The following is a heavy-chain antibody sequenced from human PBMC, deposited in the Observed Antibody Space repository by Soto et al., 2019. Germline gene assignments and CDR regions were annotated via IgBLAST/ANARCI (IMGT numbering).Heavy chain of an antibody. Sequence: QVQLVQSGAEVKKPGSSVKVSCKASGGTFSNYALSWVRQAPGQGLEWMGDIIPIFGTTNNAQKFQGRVTITANKATSTAYRGRSSLRSEDTAVYYWASRGGRVSYDPSGYGGGRGTLVTVSS. CDR1: GGTFSNYA. V-gene: IGHV1-69*14. CDR2: IIPIFGTT. J-gene: IGHJ1*01. CDR3: ASRGGRVSYDPSGYG. D-gene: IGHD3-22*01.